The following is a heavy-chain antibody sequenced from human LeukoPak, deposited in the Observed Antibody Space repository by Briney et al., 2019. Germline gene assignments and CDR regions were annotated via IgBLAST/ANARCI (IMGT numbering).Heavy chain of an antibody. D-gene: IGHD3-16*02. J-gene: IGHJ3*02. V-gene: IGHV4-59*01. CDR3: ARAPSGFGGVIVNRWGAFGI. CDR2: IYYSGST. Sequence: PSETLSLTCTVSGGSISSYYWSWIRQPPGKGLEWIGYIYYSGSTNYNPSLKSRVTISVDTSKNQFSLKLSSVTAADTAVYYCARAPSGFGGVIVNRWGAFGIWGQGTMVTVSS. CDR1: GGSISSYY.